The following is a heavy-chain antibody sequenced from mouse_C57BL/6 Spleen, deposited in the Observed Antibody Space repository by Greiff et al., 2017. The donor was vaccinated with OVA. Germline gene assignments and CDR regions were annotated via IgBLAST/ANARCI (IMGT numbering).Heavy chain of an antibody. CDR2: IHPNSGST. V-gene: IGHV1-64*01. Sequence: QVQLQQPGAELVKPGASVKLSCKASGYTFTSYWMHWVKQRPGQGLEWIGMIHPNSGSTNYNEKFKSKATLTVDKASSTAYMQLSSLTSEDSAVYYCARAQATLYYFDYWGQGTTLTVSS. CDR3: ARAQATLYYFDY. CDR1: GYTFTSYW. D-gene: IGHD3-2*02. J-gene: IGHJ2*01.